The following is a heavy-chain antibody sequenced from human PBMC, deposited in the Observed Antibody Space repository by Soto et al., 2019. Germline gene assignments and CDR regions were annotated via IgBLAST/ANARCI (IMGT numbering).Heavy chain of an antibody. J-gene: IGHJ4*02. D-gene: IGHD3-16*02. CDR2: IYYSGSA. CDR1: GGSISSYY. Sequence: QVQLQESGPGLVKPSESLSLTCTVPGGSISSYYWSWIRQPPGKGLEWIGYIYYSGSANYNPPRKSRVTISEDTSKNLYALKLSSVTAAGTAVYYCASMEGMITFGGVIGHWGQGTLVTVSS. V-gene: IGHV4-59*01. CDR3: ASMEGMITFGGVIGH.